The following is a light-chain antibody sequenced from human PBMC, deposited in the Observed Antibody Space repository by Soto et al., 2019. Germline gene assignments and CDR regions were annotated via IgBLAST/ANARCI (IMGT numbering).Light chain of an antibody. J-gene: IGKJ4*01. Sequence: DIRMTQSPSSLSASVGDRVTITCRASQGIGNDLGWYQQKPGKAPKRLIYAASSLQSGVPSRFSGSGSGTEFTLTISSLQPEDSATYYCLQHNTYPLTFGGGTKVEIK. V-gene: IGKV1-17*01. CDR1: QGIGND. CDR2: AAS. CDR3: LQHNTYPLT.